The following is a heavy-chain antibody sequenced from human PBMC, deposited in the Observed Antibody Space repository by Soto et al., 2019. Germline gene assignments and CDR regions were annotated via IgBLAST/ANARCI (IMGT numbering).Heavy chain of an antibody. CDR1: GFPFSSYA. V-gene: IGHV3-64*04. CDR3: ASHPRDSSGYWYYFDY. J-gene: IGHJ4*02. CDR2: ISSNGGST. Sequence: GGSLRLSCAASGFPFSSYAMHWVRQAPGKGLEYVSAISSNGGSTYYADSVKGRFTISRDNAKNSLYLQMNSLRAEDTAVYYCASHPRDSSGYWYYFDYWGQGTLVTVSS. D-gene: IGHD3-22*01.